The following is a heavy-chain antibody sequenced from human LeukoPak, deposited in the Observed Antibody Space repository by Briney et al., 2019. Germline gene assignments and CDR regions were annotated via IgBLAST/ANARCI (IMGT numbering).Heavy chain of an antibody. V-gene: IGHV4-34*01. Sequence: SEILSLTCAVYGGSFSVYYWSWIRQPPGKGLEWIGEINHSGSTNYNPSLKSRVTISVDTSKNQFSLKLSSVTAADTAVYYCARFRITMIVRPYNWFDPWGQGTLVTVSS. CDR3: ARFRITMIVRPYNWFDP. CDR1: GGSFSVYY. J-gene: IGHJ5*02. CDR2: INHSGST. D-gene: IGHD3-22*01.